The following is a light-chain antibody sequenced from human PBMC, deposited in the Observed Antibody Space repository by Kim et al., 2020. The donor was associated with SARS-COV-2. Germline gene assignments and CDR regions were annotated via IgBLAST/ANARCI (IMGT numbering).Light chain of an antibody. J-gene: IGLJ2*01. CDR2: VNSDGSH. Sequence: QLVLTQSPSASAALGASVKITCTLTSGHSTYVIAWHQQQPDKGPRYLMKVNSDGSHNKGDGIPNRFSGSSSGAERYLTISSLQSEDEADYYCQTWDSDSVVFGGGTQLTVL. CDR3: QTWDSDSVV. CDR1: SGHSTYV. V-gene: IGLV4-69*01.